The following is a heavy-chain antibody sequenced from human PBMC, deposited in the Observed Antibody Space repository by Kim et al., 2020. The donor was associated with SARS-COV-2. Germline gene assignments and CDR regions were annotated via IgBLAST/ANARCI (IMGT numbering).Heavy chain of an antibody. Sequence: GGSLRLSCAASGFTFSSYSMNWVRQAPGKGLEWVSSISSSSSYIYYADSVKGRFTISRDNAKNSLYLQMNSLRAEDTAVYYCARDLRDVLRYFDSDDYWGQGTLVTVSS. V-gene: IGHV3-21*01. D-gene: IGHD3-9*01. J-gene: IGHJ4*02. CDR2: ISSSSSYI. CDR3: ARDLRDVLRYFDSDDY. CDR1: GFTFSSYS.